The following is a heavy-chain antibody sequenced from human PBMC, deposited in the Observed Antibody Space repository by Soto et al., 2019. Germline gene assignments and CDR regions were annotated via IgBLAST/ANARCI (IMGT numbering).Heavy chain of an antibody. CDR2: IWYDGSNK. Sequence: LRLSCAASGFTFSSYGMHWVRQAPGKGLEWVAVIWYDGSNKYYADSVKGRFTISRDNSKNTLYLQMNSLRAEDTAVYYCARAESIAVAHDAFDIWGQGAMVTVSS. CDR3: ARAESIAVAHDAFDI. D-gene: IGHD6-19*01. J-gene: IGHJ3*02. CDR1: GFTFSSYG. V-gene: IGHV3-33*01.